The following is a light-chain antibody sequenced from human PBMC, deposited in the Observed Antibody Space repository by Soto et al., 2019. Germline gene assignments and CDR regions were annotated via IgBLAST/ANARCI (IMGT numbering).Light chain of an antibody. V-gene: IGKV3-15*01. CDR3: QQYNNWSPWT. CDR1: QSITRN. CDR2: DAS. Sequence: EIVMTQSPATLAVSPGERATLSCRASQSITRNLAWFQQKPGQGPRLLIYDASTRATGIPARFSGSGSGTEFTLTISSLQSEDFAVYYCQQYNNWSPWTFGQGTKVEIK. J-gene: IGKJ1*01.